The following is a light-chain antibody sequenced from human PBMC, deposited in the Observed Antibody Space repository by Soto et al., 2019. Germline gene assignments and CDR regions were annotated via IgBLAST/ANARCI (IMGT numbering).Light chain of an antibody. CDR1: QILLYSNGYNY. V-gene: IGKV2-28*01. J-gene: IGKJ2*01. Sequence: DIVMPQSPLSMPVSPGETASSSCRSSQILLYSNGYNYLDRYLQNPGQSPQLLIYLGSNRASGVPDRFSGSGSGTDFTLKISRVEAEDVGVYYCMQPLQTPHTCGQGTRLASK. CDR3: MQPLQTPHT. CDR2: LGS.